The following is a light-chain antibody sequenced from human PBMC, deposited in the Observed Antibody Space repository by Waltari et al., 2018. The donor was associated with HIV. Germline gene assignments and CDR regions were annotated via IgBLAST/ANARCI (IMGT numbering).Light chain of an antibody. CDR1: SSDVGAYDS. J-gene: IGLJ1*01. Sequence: SALPQPASVSGSPGQSITISCIGTSSDVGAYDSVSWYQQHPGTVPKLLIYDVYNRPSRISTCFSGSKSGNTASLTISGLQAEDEADYYCASFTSGRLNVFGTGTKVTVL. CDR2: DVY. V-gene: IGLV2-14*03. CDR3: ASFTSGRLNV.